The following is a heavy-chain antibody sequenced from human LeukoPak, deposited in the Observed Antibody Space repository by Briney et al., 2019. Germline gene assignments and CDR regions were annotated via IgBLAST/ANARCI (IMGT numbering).Heavy chain of an antibody. CDR2: IKSKTDGGTT. D-gene: IGHD5-12*01. CDR3: TTDRGVVATIIAPDTAFDP. Sequence: GGSLRLSCAASGFTFSNAWMSWVRQAPGKGLEWVGRIKSKTDGGTTDYAAPVKGRFTISRDDSKNTLYLQVNSLKTEDTAVYYCTTDRGVVATIIAPDTAFDPWGQGTLVTVSS. CDR1: GFTFSNAW. J-gene: IGHJ5*02. V-gene: IGHV3-15*01.